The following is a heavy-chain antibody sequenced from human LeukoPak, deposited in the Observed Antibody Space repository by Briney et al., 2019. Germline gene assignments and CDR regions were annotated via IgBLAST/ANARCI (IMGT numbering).Heavy chain of an antibody. CDR1: GGSISSYY. CDR2: IYYSGST. J-gene: IGHJ4*02. Sequence: SETLSLTCTVSGGSISSYYWSWIRQPPGKGLEWIGYIYYSGSTYYNPSLKSRVTISVDTSKNQFSLKLSSVTAADTAVYYCARSAYGDFMYYFDYWGQGTLVTVSS. CDR3: ARSAYGDFMYYFDY. D-gene: IGHD4-17*01. V-gene: IGHV4-59*12.